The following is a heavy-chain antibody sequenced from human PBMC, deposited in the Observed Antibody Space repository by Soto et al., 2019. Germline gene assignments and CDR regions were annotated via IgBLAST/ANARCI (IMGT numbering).Heavy chain of an antibody. CDR1: GFTFSSYG. J-gene: IGHJ3*02. Sequence: PGGSLRLSCAASGFTFSSYGMHWVRQAPGKGLEWVAVIPYDGSNKYYADSVKGRFTISRDNSKNTLYLQMNSLRAEDTALYYCAKVDLLRYFDWLPHSGRPHDAFDIWGQGTMVTVSS. CDR3: AKVDLLRYFDWLPHSGRPHDAFDI. V-gene: IGHV3-30*18. D-gene: IGHD3-9*01. CDR2: IPYDGSNK.